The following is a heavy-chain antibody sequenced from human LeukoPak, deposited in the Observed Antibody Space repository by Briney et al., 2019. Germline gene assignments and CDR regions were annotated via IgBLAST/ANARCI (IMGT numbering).Heavy chain of an antibody. Sequence: SETLSLTCTVSGGSISSYYWSWIRQPPGKGLEWIGEINHSGSTNYNPSLRSRVTISVDTSKNQFSLKLSSVTAADTAVYYCARAGLEMATISWVYWGQGTLVTVSS. V-gene: IGHV4-34*01. CDR2: INHSGST. D-gene: IGHD5-24*01. J-gene: IGHJ4*02. CDR3: ARAGLEMATISWVY. CDR1: GGSISSYY.